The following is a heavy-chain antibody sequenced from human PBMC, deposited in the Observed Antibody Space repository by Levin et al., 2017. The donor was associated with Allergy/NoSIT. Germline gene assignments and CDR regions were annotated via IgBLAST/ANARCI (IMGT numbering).Heavy chain of an antibody. D-gene: IGHD6-13*01. CDR2: ISYDGSDK. CDR3: AKDVVFGTSSWSFES. CDR1: GFIFSSFG. V-gene: IGHV3-30*18. J-gene: IGHJ4*02. Sequence: GGSLRLSCAASGFIFSSFGMHWVRHAPGKGLEWAAVISYDGSDKYYADSVKGRFTISRDNSRNTLYLQMNSLRPEDTAIYYCAKDVVFGTSSWSFESWGQGTLVTVSS.